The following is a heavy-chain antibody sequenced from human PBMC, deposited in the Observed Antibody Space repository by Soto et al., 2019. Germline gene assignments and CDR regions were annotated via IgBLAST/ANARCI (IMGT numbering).Heavy chain of an antibody. CDR1: GXSIXDVNYY. CDR3: XXXPSXDKVDY. V-gene: IGHV4-30-4*01. J-gene: IGHJ4*02. Sequence: QVQLQGSGPRLVXPSXXXSLTCTVXGXSIXDVNYYWSWIRQSPDKGLEWIGHIYDGGSTYSNPSLKSRVTVSIDTSKNQFSLQLSSMSAADTAVXYCXXXPSXDKVDYWGQGTLVTVSS. CDR2: IYDGGST.